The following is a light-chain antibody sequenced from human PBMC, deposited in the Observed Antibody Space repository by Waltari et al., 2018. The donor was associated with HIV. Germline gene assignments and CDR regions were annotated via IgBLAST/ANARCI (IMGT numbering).Light chain of an antibody. CDR3: QSYDSSLSGSV. Sequence: QSVLTQPPSVSGAPAQRVTISCSGSRSNIGARFDVHWYQQIPGTAPKLLIYGNSNRPSGVPDRFSGSKSGTSASLAITGLQAEDEADYYCQSYDSSLSGSVFGGGTKLTVL. J-gene: IGLJ3*02. V-gene: IGLV1-40*01. CDR1: RSNIGARFD. CDR2: GNS.